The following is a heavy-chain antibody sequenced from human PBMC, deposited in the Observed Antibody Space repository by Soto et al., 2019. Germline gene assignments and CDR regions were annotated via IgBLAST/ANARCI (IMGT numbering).Heavy chain of an antibody. CDR1: GYSFTSYW. D-gene: IGHD3-10*01. J-gene: IGHJ5*02. CDR3: ARGLWGFGEFVHWFDP. V-gene: IGHV5-10-1*01. Sequence: EVQLVQSGAEVKKPGESLRISCKGSGYSFTSYWISWVRQMPGKGLEWMGRIDPSDSYTTYSPSFQGHVTISADKSISPAYLLWSSLKASDTAMYYCARGLWGFGEFVHWFDPWGQGTLVTVSS. CDR2: IDPSDSYT.